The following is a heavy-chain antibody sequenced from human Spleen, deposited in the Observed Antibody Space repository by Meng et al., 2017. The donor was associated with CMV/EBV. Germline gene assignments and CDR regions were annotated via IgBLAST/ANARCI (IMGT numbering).Heavy chain of an antibody. CDR1: GFTFSAYG. V-gene: IGHV3-23*01. CDR2: ISGKSRKT. CDR3: ARGPPSLTTYYYYGMDV. Sequence: GGSLRLSCEASGFTFSAYGMNWVRQAPGKGLEWVSAISGKSRKTYYADSVKSRFTISRDDSKNTLYLQMNSLRAEDTAVYYCARGPPSLTTYYYYGMDVWGQGTTVTVSS. J-gene: IGHJ6*02. D-gene: IGHD4/OR15-4a*01.